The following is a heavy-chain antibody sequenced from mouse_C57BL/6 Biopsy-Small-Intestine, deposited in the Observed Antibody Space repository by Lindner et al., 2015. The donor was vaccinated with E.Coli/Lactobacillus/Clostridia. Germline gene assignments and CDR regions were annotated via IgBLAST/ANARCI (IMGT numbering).Heavy chain of an antibody. CDR3: ARSRAMDY. J-gene: IGHJ4*01. V-gene: IGHV1-63*01. CDR1: GYTFTNYW. Sequence: LQESGAELVRPGTSVKMSCKASGYTFTNYWIGWAKQRPGHGLEWIGDIYPGGGYTNYNEKFKGKATLTADKSSSTAYMQFSSLTSEDSAIYYCARSRAMDYWGQGTSVTVSS. CDR2: IYPGGGYT.